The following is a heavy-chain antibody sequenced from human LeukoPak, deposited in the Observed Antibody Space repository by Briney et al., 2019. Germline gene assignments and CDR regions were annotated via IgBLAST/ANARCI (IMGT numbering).Heavy chain of an antibody. D-gene: IGHD6-6*01. V-gene: IGHV1-69*13. CDR1: VGTFSSYA. CDR3: ATGGDEYSSSSEYFQH. CDR2: IIPIFGTA. J-gene: IGHJ1*01. Sequence: GASVKVSCKASVGTFSSYAISWVRQAPGQGLEWMGGIIPIFGTANYAQKFQGRVTITADESTSTAYMELSSLRSEDTAVYYCATGGDEYSSSSEYFQHWGRGTLVTVSS.